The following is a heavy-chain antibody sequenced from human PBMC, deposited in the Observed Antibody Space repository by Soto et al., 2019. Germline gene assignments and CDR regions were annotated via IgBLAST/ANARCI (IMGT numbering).Heavy chain of an antibody. CDR1: GGSISSYY. J-gene: IGHJ6*03. Sequence: SETLSLTCTVSGGSISSYYWSWIRQPPGKGLEWIGYIYYSGSTNYNPSLKSRVTISVDTSKNQFSLKLSSVTAADTAVYYCARGRGYYYMDVWGKGTTVTVSS. CDR2: IYYSGST. CDR3: ARGRGYYYMDV. V-gene: IGHV4-59*01.